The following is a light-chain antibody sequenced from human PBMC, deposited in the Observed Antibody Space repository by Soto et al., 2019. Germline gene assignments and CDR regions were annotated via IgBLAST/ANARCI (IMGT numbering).Light chain of an antibody. CDR2: GAS. J-gene: IGKJ5*01. Sequence: EIVLTQSPATLSLSPGEIATLSCRASQSVSSYLAWYQQKPGQTPRLLVYGASSRATGIPDRFSGSGSGTDFTLTISRLEPEDFAVYYCQKHGTSPINFGQGTRLEIK. CDR3: QKHGTSPIN. V-gene: IGKV3-20*01. CDR1: QSVSSY.